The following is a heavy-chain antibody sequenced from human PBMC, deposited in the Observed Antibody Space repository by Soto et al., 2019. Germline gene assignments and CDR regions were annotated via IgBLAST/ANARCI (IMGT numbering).Heavy chain of an antibody. Sequence: SETLSLACTVSGGSISSYYWSWIRQPPGKGLEWIGYIYYSGSTNYNPSLKSRVTISVDTSKNQFSLKLSSVTAADTAVYYCAREGSQLASSGAFDYWGQGTLVTGSS. CDR3: AREGSQLASSGAFDY. CDR1: GGSISSYY. D-gene: IGHD6-6*01. J-gene: IGHJ4*02. V-gene: IGHV4-59*01. CDR2: IYYSGST.